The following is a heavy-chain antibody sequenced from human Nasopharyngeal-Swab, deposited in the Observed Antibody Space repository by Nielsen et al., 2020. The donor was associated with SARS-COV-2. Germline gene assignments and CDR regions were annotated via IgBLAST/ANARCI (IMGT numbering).Heavy chain of an antibody. D-gene: IGHD6-25*01. CDR1: GFSFRDSA. CDR3: ARDPPFSGWTLES. Sequence: GESLKISCAASGFSFRDSAMHWVRQAPGKGLEWVAVIWYDGSEKYYVDSVEGRFTISRDNSKNTLYLQMNSLRAEDTAVYYCARDPPFSGWTLESWGQGTLVTVSS. J-gene: IGHJ4*02. CDR2: IWYDGSEK. V-gene: IGHV3-33*01.